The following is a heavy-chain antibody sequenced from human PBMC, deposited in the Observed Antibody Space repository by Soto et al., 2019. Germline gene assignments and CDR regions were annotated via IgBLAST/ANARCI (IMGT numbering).Heavy chain of an antibody. D-gene: IGHD3-3*01. J-gene: IGHJ6*02. V-gene: IGHV1-18*01. CDR1: GYTFTSYG. CDR2: ISAYNGNT. CDR3: AREGYYDFRRFYYYYYYGMDV. Sequence: GASVKVSCKASGYTFTSYGTSWVRQAPGQGLEWMGWISAYNGNTNYAQKLQGRVTMTTDTSTSTAYMELRSLRSDDTAVYYCAREGYYDFRRFYYYYYYGMDVWGQGTTVTVS.